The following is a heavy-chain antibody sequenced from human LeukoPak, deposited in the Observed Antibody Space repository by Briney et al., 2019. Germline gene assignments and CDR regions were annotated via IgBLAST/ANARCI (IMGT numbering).Heavy chain of an antibody. J-gene: IGHJ6*03. Sequence: SETLSLTCTVSGGSISSYYWSWIRQPPGKGLEWIGYIYYSGSINYNPSLKSRVTISADTSNNQFSLKVSSVTAADTAVYYCARAPGSDYYLYYYMDVWGKGTTVTVSS. V-gene: IGHV4-59*01. CDR2: IYYSGSI. CDR1: GGSISSYY. CDR3: ARAPGSDYYLYYYMDV. D-gene: IGHD4-17*01.